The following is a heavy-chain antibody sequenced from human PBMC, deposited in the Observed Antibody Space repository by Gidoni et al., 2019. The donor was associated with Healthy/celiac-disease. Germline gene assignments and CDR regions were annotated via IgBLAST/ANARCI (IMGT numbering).Heavy chain of an antibody. V-gene: IGHV3-21*01. Sequence: EVQLVESGGGLVKPGGSLRLSCAASGFTFSSYSMNWVRQAPGKGLEWVSSISSSSSYIYYADSVKGRFTISRDNAKNSLYLQMNSLRAEDTAVYYCARGVTELGWNDQGDYWGQGTLVTVSS. CDR3: ARGVTELGWNDQGDY. J-gene: IGHJ4*02. CDR1: GFTFSSYS. D-gene: IGHD1-1*01. CDR2: ISSSSSYI.